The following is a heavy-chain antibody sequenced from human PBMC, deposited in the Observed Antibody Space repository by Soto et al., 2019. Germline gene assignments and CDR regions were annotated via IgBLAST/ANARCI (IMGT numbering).Heavy chain of an antibody. CDR2: IYYNGNA. D-gene: IGHD4-17*01. CDR3: ARHESSTTAYFAA. Sequence: SETLSLTCTVSGGSITRYSWTWIRQPPGKGLEWIGFIYYNGNANYNPSLKSRVTISVDTSKSQFSLKPTSVTAADTAVYYWARHESSTTAYFAAWGQGVLVTVSS. V-gene: IGHV4-59*01. J-gene: IGHJ1*01. CDR1: GGSITRYS.